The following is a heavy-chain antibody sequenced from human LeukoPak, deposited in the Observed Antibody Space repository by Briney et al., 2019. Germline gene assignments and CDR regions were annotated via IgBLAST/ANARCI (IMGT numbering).Heavy chain of an antibody. CDR1: GGSISSGGCS. J-gene: IGHJ4*02. Sequence: SQTLSLTCAVSGGSISSGGCSWRWIRQPPGKGLEWIGYIYHSGSTYYNPSLKSRVTISVDRSKNQFSLKLSSVTAADTAVYYCASLRWPHYYFDYWGQGTLVTVSS. V-gene: IGHV4-30-2*01. CDR2: IYHSGST. CDR3: ASLRWPHYYFDY. D-gene: IGHD2-15*01.